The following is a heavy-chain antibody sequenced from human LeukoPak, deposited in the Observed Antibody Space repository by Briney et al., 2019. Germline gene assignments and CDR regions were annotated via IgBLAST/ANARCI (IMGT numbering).Heavy chain of an antibody. Sequence: SETLSLTCTVSGGSTSGYYWSWIRQPPGKGLEWIGYIYSSGSTYYNPSLKSRVTISVDTSKNQLSLRLNSVTAADAAVYYCARAHSSSWYMDYWGQGTLVTVS. CDR3: ARAHSSSWYMDY. V-gene: IGHV4-59*01. D-gene: IGHD6-13*01. CDR2: IYSSGST. J-gene: IGHJ4*02. CDR1: GGSTSGYY.